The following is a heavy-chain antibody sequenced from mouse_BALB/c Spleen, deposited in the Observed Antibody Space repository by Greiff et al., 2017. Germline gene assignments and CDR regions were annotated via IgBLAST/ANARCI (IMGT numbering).Heavy chain of an antibody. CDR2: ISSGGGST. J-gene: IGHJ4*01. V-gene: IGHV5-12-1*01. Sequence: EVQLVESGGGLVKPGGSLKLSCAASGFAFSSYDMSWVRQTPEKRLEWVAYISSGGGSTYYPDTVKGRFTISRDNAKNTLYLQMSSLKSEDTAMYYCARHDGYGSSYEAMDYWGQGTSVTVSS. CDR3: ARHDGYGSSYEAMDY. D-gene: IGHD1-1*01. CDR1: GFAFSSYD.